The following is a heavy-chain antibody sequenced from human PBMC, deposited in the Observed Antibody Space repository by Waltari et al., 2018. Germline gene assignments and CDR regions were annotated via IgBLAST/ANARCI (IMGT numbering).Heavy chain of an antibody. CDR1: GGSISSGGYY. CDR2: IYYSGST. J-gene: IGHJ6*02. CDR3: ARGDAGDYYGMDV. V-gene: IGHV4-31*01. Sequence: QVQLQESGPGLVKPSQTLSLTCTVSGGSISSGGYYWSWIRQHPGKGLEWIGYIYYSGSTYYNPSLKSLVTISVDTSKNQFSLKLSSVTAADTAVYYCARGDAGDYYGMDVWGQGTTVTVSS. D-gene: IGHD7-27*01.